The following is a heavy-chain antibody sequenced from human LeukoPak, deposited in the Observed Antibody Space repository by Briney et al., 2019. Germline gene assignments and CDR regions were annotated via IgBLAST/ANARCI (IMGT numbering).Heavy chain of an antibody. CDR3: ARASPLRDDSSGYYLFDY. CDR2: IIPIFGTA. J-gene: IGHJ4*02. Sequence: SVKVSCKASGGTFSSYAISWVRQAPGQGLEWMGGIIPIFGTANYAQKFQGRVTITADESTSTAYMELSSLRSEDTAVYYCARASPLRDDSSGYYLFDYWGQGTLVTVSS. V-gene: IGHV1-69*13. CDR1: GGTFSSYA. D-gene: IGHD3-22*01.